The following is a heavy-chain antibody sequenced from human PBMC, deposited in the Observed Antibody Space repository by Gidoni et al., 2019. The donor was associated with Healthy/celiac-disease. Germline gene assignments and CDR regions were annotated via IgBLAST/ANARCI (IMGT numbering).Heavy chain of an antibody. CDR3: ARTHFWSGPTPLPQWFDP. CDR2: ISAYNGHT. CDR1: GCTVTSYG. J-gene: IGHJ5*02. D-gene: IGHD3-3*02. Sequence: QVQLVQSGAEVKKPGASVKVYCKASGCTVTSYGISWVRQAPAQGLGWMVWISAYNGHTTYAQTLQGRVTITPATSTSTAYMELRSLRSDDTAVYYCARTHFWSGPTPLPQWFDPWGQGTLVTVSS. V-gene: IGHV1-18*01.